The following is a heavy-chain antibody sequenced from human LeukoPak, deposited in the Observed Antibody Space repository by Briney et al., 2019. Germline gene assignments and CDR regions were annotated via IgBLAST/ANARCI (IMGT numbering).Heavy chain of an antibody. Sequence: PGGSLRLSCAASGFTFSNYGMHWVRQAPGKGLEWVAAISSDGSNEYYADSVKGRFTISRDSSKNTLFLQMNSLRAEDTAVYYCAKDRSKSLDNWGRGTLVTVSS. J-gene: IGHJ4*02. D-gene: IGHD3-16*02. CDR1: GFTFSNYG. CDR2: ISSDGSNE. V-gene: IGHV3-30*18. CDR3: AKDRSKSLDN.